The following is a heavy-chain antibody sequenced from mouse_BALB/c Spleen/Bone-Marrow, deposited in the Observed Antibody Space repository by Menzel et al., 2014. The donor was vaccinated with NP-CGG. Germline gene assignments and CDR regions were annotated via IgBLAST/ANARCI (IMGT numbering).Heavy chain of an antibody. D-gene: IGHD1-1*01. V-gene: IGHV14-3*02. J-gene: IGHJ2*01. CDR3: ARYYYGYYFDY. CDR2: IDPANGNT. Sequence: VQLKQSGAELVKPGASVKLSCTASGFNIKDTYMHWVKQRPEQGLEWIGRIDPANGNTKYDPKFQGKATITTDTSSNTAYLQLSSLTSEDTAVYYCARYYYGYYFDYWGQGTTRTVSS. CDR1: GFNIKDTY.